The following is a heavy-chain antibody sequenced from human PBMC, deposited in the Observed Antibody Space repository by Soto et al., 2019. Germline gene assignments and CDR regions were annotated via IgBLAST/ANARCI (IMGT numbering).Heavy chain of an antibody. D-gene: IGHD7-27*01. CDR2: VHWNDDN. Sequence: QITLKESGPTLVKPTQTLTLTCTFSGSSLSTSGVGVAWIRQPPGKALEWLADVHWNDDNHYSPTLKSRLTFSKGTSKNQAVLTITNMDPVDTATYYCAHSRVGNGMDVWGQGTTVIVSS. CDR3: AHSRVGNGMDV. V-gene: IGHV2-5*01. CDR1: GSSLSTSGVG. J-gene: IGHJ6*02.